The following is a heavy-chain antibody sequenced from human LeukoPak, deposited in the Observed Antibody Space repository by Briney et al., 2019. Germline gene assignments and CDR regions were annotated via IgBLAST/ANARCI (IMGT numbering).Heavy chain of an antibody. CDR3: ARGVYCSGGSCYYRSNWFDP. CDR1: GGSISSGSYY. CDR2: IYTSGST. V-gene: IGHV4-61*02. Sequence: PSETLSLTCTVSGGSISSGSYYWSWIRQPAGEGLEWIGRIYTSGSTNYNPSLKSRVTISVDTSKNQFSLKLSSVTAADTAVYYCARGVYCSGGSCYYRSNWFDPWGQGTLVTVSS. J-gene: IGHJ5*02. D-gene: IGHD2-15*01.